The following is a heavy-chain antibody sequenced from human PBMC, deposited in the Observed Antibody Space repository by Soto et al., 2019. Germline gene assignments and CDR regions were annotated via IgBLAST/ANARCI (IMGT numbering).Heavy chain of an antibody. CDR1: GFTFSSYA. CDR3: AKCNGYNYYYYYAMDV. J-gene: IGHJ6*02. D-gene: IGHD5-12*01. V-gene: IGHV3-23*01. Sequence: QSGGSLRLSCAASGFTFSSYAMSWVRQAPGKGLEWVSGISGSGSSTYYADSVKGRFTISRDNSKNTLYLQMNSLRAEDTAVYYCAKCNGYNYYYYYAMDVWGQGTTVTVSS. CDR2: ISGSGSST.